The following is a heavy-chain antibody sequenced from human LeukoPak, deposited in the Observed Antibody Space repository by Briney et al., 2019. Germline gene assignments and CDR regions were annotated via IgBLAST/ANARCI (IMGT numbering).Heavy chain of an antibody. CDR1: GFTVSSNY. CDR3: ASLNHYDFWSGYYFYFDY. Sequence: GGSLRLSCAASGFTVSSNYMSWVRQAPGKGLEWVSVIYSGGSTYYADSVKGRFTIPRDNSKNTLYLQMNSLRAEDTAVYYCASLNHYDFWSGYYFYFDYWGQGTLVTVSS. D-gene: IGHD3-3*01. V-gene: IGHV3-66*02. J-gene: IGHJ4*02. CDR2: IYSGGST.